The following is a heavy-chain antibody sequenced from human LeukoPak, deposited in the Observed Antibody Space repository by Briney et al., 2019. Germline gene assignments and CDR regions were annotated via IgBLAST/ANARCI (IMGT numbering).Heavy chain of an antibody. CDR2: ISYDGSNK. J-gene: IGHJ3*02. D-gene: IGHD3-3*01. Sequence: PGGSLRLSCAASGFTFSSYGMHWVRQAPGKGLEWVAVISYDGSNKYYADSVKGRFTISRDNSKNTLYLQMNSLRAEDTAVYYCATAKTRVFAAFDIWGQGTMVTVSS. CDR3: ATAKTRVFAAFDI. V-gene: IGHV3-30*03. CDR1: GFTFSSYG.